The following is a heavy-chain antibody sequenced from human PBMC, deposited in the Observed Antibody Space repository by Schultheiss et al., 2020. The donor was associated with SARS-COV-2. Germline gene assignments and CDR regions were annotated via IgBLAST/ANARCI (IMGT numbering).Heavy chain of an antibody. CDR1: GFTFSSYG. J-gene: IGHJ6*02. CDR2: ISYDGSNK. CDR3: AKEIWAYCGGDCYSSGGMDV. Sequence: GESLKISCAASGFTFSSYGMHWVRQAPGKGLEWVAVISYDGSNKYYADSVKGRFTISRDNSKNTLYLQMNSLRAEDTAVYYCAKEIWAYCGGDCYSSGGMDVWGQGTTVTVSS. D-gene: IGHD2-21*02. V-gene: IGHV3-30*18.